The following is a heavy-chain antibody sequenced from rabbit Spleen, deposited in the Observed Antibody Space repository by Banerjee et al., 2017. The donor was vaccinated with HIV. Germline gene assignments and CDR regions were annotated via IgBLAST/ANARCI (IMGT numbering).Heavy chain of an antibody. D-gene: IGHD2-1*01. J-gene: IGHJ4*01. CDR1: GFSFSDRDV. CDR2: INTYTDKG. Sequence: QEQLVESGGGLVKPEGSLTLTCKASGFSFSDRDVMCWVRQAPGKGLEWIACINTYTDKGVYATWAKGRFTISRTSSTTVTLQLNSLTAADTATYFCARGSAAMTMVITGYYLSLWGQGTLVTVS. V-gene: IGHV1S45*01. CDR3: ARGSAAMTMVITGYYLSL.